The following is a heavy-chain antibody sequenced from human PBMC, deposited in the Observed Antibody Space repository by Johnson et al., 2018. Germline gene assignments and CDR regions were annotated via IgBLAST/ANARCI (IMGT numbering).Heavy chain of an antibody. CDR2: LFPGDSDT. J-gene: IGHJ3*01. D-gene: IGHD1-26*01. V-gene: IGHV5-51*01. Sequence: QESGKGLEWMGMLFPGDSDTRSSPSFQGQVTISADKSISTAYLQWSSLEASDTAMYYCARPPYSGNYYDAFDPWGQGTMVFVSS. CDR3: ARPPYSGNYYDAFDP.